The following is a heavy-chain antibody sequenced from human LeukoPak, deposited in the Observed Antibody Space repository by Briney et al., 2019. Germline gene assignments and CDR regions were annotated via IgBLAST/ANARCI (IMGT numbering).Heavy chain of an antibody. CDR1: GYTFTSHG. V-gene: IGHV1-18*01. CDR3: ARDLRDIVGAPAVPDAFDI. J-gene: IGHJ3*02. D-gene: IGHD2-2*01. Sequence: ASVNVSCKAFGYTFTSHGISWVRQAPGQGLEQVGCISGYNGNPHYAQRLQGRVTMTTDTSTSTAYMELRSLRSDDTAVYYCARDLRDIVGAPAVPDAFDIWGQGTMVTVSS. CDR2: ISGYNGNP.